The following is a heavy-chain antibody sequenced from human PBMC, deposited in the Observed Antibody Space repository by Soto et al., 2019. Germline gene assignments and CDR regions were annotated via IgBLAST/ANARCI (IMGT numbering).Heavy chain of an antibody. V-gene: IGHV4-31*03. Sequence: TLSLTCTVSGGSISSGGYYWSWIRQHPGKGLEWIGYIYYSGSTYYNPSLKSRVTISVDTSKNQFSLKLSSVTAADTAVYYCARSYDMITFGGVIGYFDYWGQGTLVTVSS. CDR1: GGSISSGGYY. CDR3: ARSYDMITFGGVIGYFDY. D-gene: IGHD3-16*02. J-gene: IGHJ4*02. CDR2: IYYSGST.